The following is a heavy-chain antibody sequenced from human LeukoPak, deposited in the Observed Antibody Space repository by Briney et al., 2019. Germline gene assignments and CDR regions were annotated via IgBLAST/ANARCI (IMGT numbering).Heavy chain of an antibody. CDR3: ARYYYDSSGYYSSGNWFDP. J-gene: IGHJ5*02. CDR2: IIPIFGTA. CDR1: GGTFSSYA. Sequence: SVKVSCKASGGTFSSYAISWVRQAPGQGLEWMGGIIPIFGTANYAQKFQGRVTITTDESTSTAYMELSSLRSEDTAVYSCARYYYDSSGYYSSGNWFDPWGQGTLVTVSS. D-gene: IGHD3-22*01. V-gene: IGHV1-69*05.